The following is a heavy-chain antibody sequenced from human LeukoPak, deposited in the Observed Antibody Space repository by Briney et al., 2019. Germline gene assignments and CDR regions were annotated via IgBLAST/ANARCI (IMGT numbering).Heavy chain of an antibody. CDR2: MNPNSGNT. Sequence: GASVKVSCKTSGYTFTSYDINWVRQATGEGLGWRGWMNPNSGNTGYAQKFQGRVTITRNTSISTAYMEMSSLRSEDTAVYYCARGPTWSGSHYYFDYWGQGTLVTVSS. V-gene: IGHV1-8*01. J-gene: IGHJ4*02. CDR3: ARGPTWSGSHYYFDY. D-gene: IGHD1-26*01. CDR1: GYTFTSYD.